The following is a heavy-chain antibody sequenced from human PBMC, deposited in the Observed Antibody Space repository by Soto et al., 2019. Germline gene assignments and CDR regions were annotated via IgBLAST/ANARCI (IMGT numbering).Heavy chain of an antibody. CDR2: IYYSGST. J-gene: IGHJ2*01. D-gene: IGHD4-17*01. Sequence: QLQLQESGPGLVKPSETLSLTCTVSGGSISSSSYYWGWIRQPPGKGLEWIGSIYYSGSTYYNPSLKSRVTISVDTSKNQFSLKLSSVTAADTAVYYCARRVVTVAHNWYFDLWGRGTLVTVSS. CDR1: GGSISSSSYY. CDR3: ARRVVTVAHNWYFDL. V-gene: IGHV4-39*01.